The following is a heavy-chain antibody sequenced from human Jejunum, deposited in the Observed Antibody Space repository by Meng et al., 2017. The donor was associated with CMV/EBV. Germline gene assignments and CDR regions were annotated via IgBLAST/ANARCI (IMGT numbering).Heavy chain of an antibody. J-gene: IGHJ6*02. CDR1: VFAFSRYS. CDR2: IPSSSSTV. V-gene: IGHV3-48*04. CDR3: ARDPVLSGLDV. Sequence: ASVFAFSRYSLSWVRPAPGEGLEWTSYIPSSSSTVFYADSVRGRFTLSRDNANNSLYLQVNNLRADDTALYYCARDPVLSGLDVWGQGATVTVSS.